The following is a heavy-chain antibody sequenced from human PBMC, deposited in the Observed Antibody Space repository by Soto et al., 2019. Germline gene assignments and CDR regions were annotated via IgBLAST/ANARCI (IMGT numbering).Heavy chain of an antibody. CDR2: ISSSSSTI. CDR1: GFTFSSYS. J-gene: IGHJ6*03. V-gene: IGHV3-48*01. D-gene: IGHD2-2*01. CDR3: SRIPLATPQAPAYYYYYMDV. Sequence: PGGSLRLSCAASGFTFSSYSMNWVRQAPGKGLEWVSYISSSSSTIYYADSVKGRFTISRDNAKNSLYLQMNSLRAEDTAVYYCSRIPLATPQAPAYYYYYMDVWGKGTTVTVSS.